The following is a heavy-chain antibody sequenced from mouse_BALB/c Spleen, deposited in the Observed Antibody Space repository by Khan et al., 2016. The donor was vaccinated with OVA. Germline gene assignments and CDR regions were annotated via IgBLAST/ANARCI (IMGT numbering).Heavy chain of an antibody. D-gene: IGHD1-1*01. V-gene: IGHV1S41*01. J-gene: IGHJ4*01. CDR1: GYTFTSFW. CDR3: TRSNYCGRSLYAIDY. Sequence: DLVKPWASVKLSCKASGYTFTSFWISWIKQRPGQGLEWIGHIAPGSGSAYYNAMFKRKATLTVDTSSSSAYLQLSSMSSEDSADYFCTRSNYCGRSLYAIDYWGQRTSVTVSA. CDR2: IAPGSGSA.